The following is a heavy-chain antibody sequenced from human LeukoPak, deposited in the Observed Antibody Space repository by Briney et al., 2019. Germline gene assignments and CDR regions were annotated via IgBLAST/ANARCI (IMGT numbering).Heavy chain of an antibody. V-gene: IGHV3-30*03. J-gene: IGHJ6*03. D-gene: IGHD6-13*01. Sequence: PGGSLRLSCAASGFTFSSYGMHWVRQAPGKGLEWVAVISYDGSNKYYADSVKGRFTISRDNSKNTLYLQMNSLRAEDTAVYYCARDGDSSSWHLNLYYYYYYMDVWGKGTTVTVSS. CDR3: ARDGDSSSWHLNLYYYYYYMDV. CDR1: GFTFSSYG. CDR2: ISYDGSNK.